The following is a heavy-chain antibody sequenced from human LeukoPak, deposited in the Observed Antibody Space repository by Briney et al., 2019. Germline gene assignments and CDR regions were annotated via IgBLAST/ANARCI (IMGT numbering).Heavy chain of an antibody. CDR2: IYYPVDT. CDR3: ARKRYFDSTGYNHTYYFDN. D-gene: IGHD3-22*01. V-gene: IGHV4-59*01. Sequence: SETLSLTCTVSGDSFIGSYWSWIRQAPGKGLEWIGYIYYPVDTNYNPSLQSRVTISADVSKKQFSLRLTSVTAADTAVYYCARKRYFDSTGYNHTYYFDNWGQGLLVTVSS. J-gene: IGHJ4*02. CDR1: GDSFIGSY.